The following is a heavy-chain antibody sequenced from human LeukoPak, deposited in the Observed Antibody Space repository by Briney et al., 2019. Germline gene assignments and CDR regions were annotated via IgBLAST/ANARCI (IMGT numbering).Heavy chain of an antibody. CDR3: ASNLGTTYRTRPVYFDY. J-gene: IGHJ4*02. Sequence: ASVKLSCKASGYTFTSYAMNWVRQAPGQGLEWMGWINTNNGNPTYAQGFTGRFFFSLDTSSSTAYLQISSLKAEDTAVYYCASNLGTTYRTRPVYFDYWGQGTLVTV. D-gene: IGHD1-1*01. CDR1: GYTFTSYA. CDR2: INTNNGNP. V-gene: IGHV7-4-1*02.